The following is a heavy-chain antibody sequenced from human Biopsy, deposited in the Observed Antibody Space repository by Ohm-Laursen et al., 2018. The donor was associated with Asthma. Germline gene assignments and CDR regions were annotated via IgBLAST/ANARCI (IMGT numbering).Heavy chain of an antibody. V-gene: IGHV4-30-4*01. CDR2: VFWSGST. Sequence: QTLSLTCRVSGGYTGSSDHHWAWIRQAPGKGLEWIGFVFWSGSTHYSRSLERRVSISIDTATNEFSMKLWSVTPADTAVYFCARVISYGDIYFGIDVWGPGNTVVVS. J-gene: IGHJ6*02. CDR1: GGYTGSSDHH. D-gene: IGHD4-17*01. CDR3: ARVISYGDIYFGIDV.